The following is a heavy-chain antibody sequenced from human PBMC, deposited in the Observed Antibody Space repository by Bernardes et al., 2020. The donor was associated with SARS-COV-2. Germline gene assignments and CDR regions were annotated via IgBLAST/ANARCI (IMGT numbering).Heavy chain of an antibody. Sequence: SDPLSFTCTISGGSIRSYYWSWVRQPAGERPEWIGRISSGGSTNYNPSLKSRITMSVKVSKNQFFLNLSSATAADTAVYYCARDVPTMFGVTLRGGMDVWGHGTKVTVSS. D-gene: IGHD3-3*01. CDR3: ARDVPTMFGVTLRGGMDV. CDR2: ISSGGST. J-gene: IGHJ6*02. CDR1: GGSIRSYY. V-gene: IGHV4-4*07.